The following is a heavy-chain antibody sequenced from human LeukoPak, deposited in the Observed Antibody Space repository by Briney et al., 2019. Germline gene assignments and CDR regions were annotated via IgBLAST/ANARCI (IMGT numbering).Heavy chain of an antibody. Sequence: PGGSLRLSCAASGFTFSSYGMSWVRQASGKGLEWVGRIRSKANSYATAYAASVKGRFTISRDDSKNTAYLQMNSLKTEDTAVYYCTSLQTATTSDYWGQGTLVTVSS. CDR1: GFTFSSYG. CDR3: TSLQTATTSDY. J-gene: IGHJ4*02. V-gene: IGHV3-73*01. CDR2: IRSKANSYAT. D-gene: IGHD2-15*01.